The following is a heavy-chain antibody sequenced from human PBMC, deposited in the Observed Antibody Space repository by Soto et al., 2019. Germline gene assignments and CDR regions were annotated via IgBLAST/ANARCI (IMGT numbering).Heavy chain of an antibody. V-gene: IGHV3-30-3*01. CDR2: ISYDGSNK. CDR1: GFTFSSYD. D-gene: IGHD3-22*01. J-gene: IGHJ3*02. Sequence: GGSLRLSCAASGFTFSSYDMHWVRQAPGKGLEWVAVISYDGSNKYYADSVKGRFTISRDNSKNTLYLQMNSLRAEDTAVYYCARILWGITMIVVVIPDDAFDIWGQGTMVTVSS. CDR3: ARILWGITMIVVVIPDDAFDI.